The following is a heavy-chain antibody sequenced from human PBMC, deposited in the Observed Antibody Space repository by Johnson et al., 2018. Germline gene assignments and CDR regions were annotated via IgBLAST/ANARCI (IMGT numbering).Heavy chain of an antibody. CDR1: GGSISSYY. V-gene: IGHV4-59*01. CDR2: IYYSVGT. J-gene: IGHJ3*02. D-gene: IGHD6-6*01. Sequence: QVQLQESGPGLVKPSETLSLTCTVSGGSISSYYWSWIRPPPGQGLEWIGYIYYSVGTNYNPSLQSRVPISVDSSKNQFSLKLSPVTAADTAVYYGARDLPYSSSLHAFDIGGQGTMVTVSS. CDR3: ARDLPYSSSLHAFDI.